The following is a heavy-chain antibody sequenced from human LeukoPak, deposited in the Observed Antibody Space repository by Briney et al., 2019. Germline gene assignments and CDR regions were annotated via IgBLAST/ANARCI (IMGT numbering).Heavy chain of an antibody. CDR3: ARDGDGYCSGGSCYTRPFGY. Sequence: GGSLRLSCAASGFTFSSYEMNWVRQAPGKGLEWVSYISSSGSTIYYADSVKGRFTISRDNAKNSLYLQMNSLRAEDTAVYYCARDGDGYCSGGSCYTRPFGYWGQGTLVTVSS. CDR2: ISSSGSTI. V-gene: IGHV3-48*03. D-gene: IGHD2-15*01. J-gene: IGHJ4*02. CDR1: GFTFSSYE.